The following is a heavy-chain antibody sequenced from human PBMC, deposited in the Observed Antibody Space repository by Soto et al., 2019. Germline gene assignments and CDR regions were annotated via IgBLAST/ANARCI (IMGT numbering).Heavy chain of an antibody. D-gene: IGHD2-15*01. CDR2: IIPILGIA. J-gene: IGHJ3*02. CDR3: ARDLRDIVVVVAADAFDI. V-gene: IGHV1-69*04. Sequence: SVKVSCKASGGTFSSYTISRVRQAPGQGLEWMGRIIPILGIANYAQKFQGRVTITADKSTSTAYMELSSLRSEDTAVYYCARDLRDIVVVVAADAFDIWGQGTMVTVSS. CDR1: GGTFSSYT.